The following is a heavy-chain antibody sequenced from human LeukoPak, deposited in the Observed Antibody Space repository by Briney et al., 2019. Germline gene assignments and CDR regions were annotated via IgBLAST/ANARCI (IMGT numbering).Heavy chain of an antibody. J-gene: IGHJ4*02. CDR1: GFTFSSYS. CDR2: ISSSSSYI. D-gene: IGHD2-21*01. V-gene: IGHV3-21*01. CDR3: ARDRAPYCGGDCQGPFDY. Sequence: GGSLRLSRAASGFTFSSYSMNWVRQAPGKGLEWVSSISSSSSYIYYADSVKGRFTISRDSAKNSLYLQINSLRAEDTAVYYCARDRAPYCGGDCQGPFDYWGQGTLVTVSS.